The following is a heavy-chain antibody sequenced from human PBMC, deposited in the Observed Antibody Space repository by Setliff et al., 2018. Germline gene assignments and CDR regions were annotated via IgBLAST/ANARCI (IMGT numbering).Heavy chain of an antibody. CDR2: IYPGDSDT. Sequence: GESLKISCQGSGYSFTSYWIAWVRQMPGKGLEWMGIIYPGDSDTRYSPSFQGQVTISADRSTRTAYLQWSSLKASDTAMYYCARRIGVVTSNWFDPWGQGTLVTVSS. D-gene: IGHD3-3*01. CDR1: GYSFTSYW. J-gene: IGHJ5*02. V-gene: IGHV5-51*01. CDR3: ARRIGVVTSNWFDP.